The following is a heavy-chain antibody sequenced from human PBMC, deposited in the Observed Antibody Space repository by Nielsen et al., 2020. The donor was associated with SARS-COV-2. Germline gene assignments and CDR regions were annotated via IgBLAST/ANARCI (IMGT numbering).Heavy chain of an antibody. Sequence: GESLKISCAASGFTFSSYAMHWVRQAPGKGLEWVAVISYDGSNKYYADSVKGRFTISRDNSKNTLYLQMNSLRAEDTAVYYCARDLTWFGEYYYYYGMDVWGQGTTVTVSS. CDR1: GFTFSSYA. J-gene: IGHJ6*02. V-gene: IGHV3-30-3*01. D-gene: IGHD3-10*01. CDR2: ISYDGSNK. CDR3: ARDLTWFGEYYYYYGMDV.